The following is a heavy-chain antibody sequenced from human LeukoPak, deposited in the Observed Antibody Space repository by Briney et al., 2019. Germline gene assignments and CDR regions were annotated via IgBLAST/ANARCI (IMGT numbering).Heavy chain of an antibody. D-gene: IGHD3-10*01. Sequence: PSETLSLTCAVYGGSFSGYYWSWIRQPPGKGLEWIGYIYYSGSTNYNPSLKSRVTISVDTSKNQFSLKLSSVTAADTAVYYCARNRVSYYYMDVWGKGTSVTVSS. CDR2: IYYSGST. V-gene: IGHV4-59*01. CDR1: GGSFSGYY. CDR3: ARNRVSYYYMDV. J-gene: IGHJ6*03.